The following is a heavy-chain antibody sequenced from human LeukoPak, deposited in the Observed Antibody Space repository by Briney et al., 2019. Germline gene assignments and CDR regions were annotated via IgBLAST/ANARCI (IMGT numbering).Heavy chain of an antibody. D-gene: IGHD1-7*01. CDR3: ARDLTQKTTSSDYYGMDV. V-gene: IGHV3-53*01. Sequence: GGSLRLSCAASGFTVSSNYMSWVRQAPGKGLEWVSVIYSGGSTYYADSVKGRFTISRDNSKNTLYLQMNSLRAEDTAVYYCARDLTQKTTSSDYYGMDVWGQGTTVTVSS. CDR1: GFTVSSNY. J-gene: IGHJ6*02. CDR2: IYSGGST.